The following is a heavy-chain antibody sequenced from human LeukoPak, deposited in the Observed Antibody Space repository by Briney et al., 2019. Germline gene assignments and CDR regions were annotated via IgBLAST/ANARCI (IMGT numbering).Heavy chain of an antibody. D-gene: IGHD6-13*01. J-gene: IGHJ4*02. CDR3: AIGPIAAAGFDY. Sequence: ASVKVSCKASGYTFTSYYMHWVRQAPGQGLEWMGIINPSGGSTSYAQKFQGRVTMTRDTSTSIVYMELSSLRSEDTAVYYCAIGPIAAAGFDYWGQGTLVTVSS. CDR1: GYTFTSYY. CDR2: INPSGGST. V-gene: IGHV1-46*01.